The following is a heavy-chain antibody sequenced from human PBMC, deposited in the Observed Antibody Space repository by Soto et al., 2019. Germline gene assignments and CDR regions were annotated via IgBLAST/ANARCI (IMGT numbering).Heavy chain of an antibody. CDR2: ISYDGSNK. CDR1: GFTFSSYG. D-gene: IGHD3-10*01. CDR3: AKARGFGDLRT. J-gene: IGHJ5*02. V-gene: IGHV3-30*18. Sequence: QVQLVESGGGVVQPGRSLRLSCAASGFTFSSYGMHWVRQAPGKGLEWVAVISYDGSNKYYADSVKGRFTISRDNSKNTLYLQMNSLRAEDTAVYYCAKARGFGDLRTWGQGTLVTVSS.